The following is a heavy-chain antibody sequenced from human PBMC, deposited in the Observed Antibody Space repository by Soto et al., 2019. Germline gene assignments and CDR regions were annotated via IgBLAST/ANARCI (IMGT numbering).Heavy chain of an antibody. CDR3: ATDLARTTVTTY. D-gene: IGHD4-17*01. V-gene: IGHV1-24*01. CDR1: GYTLTELS. Sequence: ASVKVSCKVSGYTLTELSMHWVRQAPGKGLEWMGGFDPEDGETIYAQKFQGRVTMTEDTSTDTAYMELSGLRSEDTAVYYCATDLARTTVTTYWGQGTLVTVSS. J-gene: IGHJ4*02. CDR2: FDPEDGET.